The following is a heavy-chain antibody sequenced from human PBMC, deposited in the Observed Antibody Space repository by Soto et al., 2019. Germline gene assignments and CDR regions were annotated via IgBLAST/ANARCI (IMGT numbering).Heavy chain of an antibody. D-gene: IGHD3-22*01. CDR3: ARARNYYDSSGPNYYFDY. CDR1: GGSISSGGYS. J-gene: IGHJ4*02. CDR2: IYHSGST. Sequence: QLQLQESGSGLVKPSQTLSLTCAVSGGSISSGGYSWSWIRQPQGKGLEWIGYIYHSGSTYYNPSLKSRVTISVDRSKNQFSLKLSSVTAADTAVYYCARARNYYDSSGPNYYFDYWGQGTLVTVSS. V-gene: IGHV4-30-2*01.